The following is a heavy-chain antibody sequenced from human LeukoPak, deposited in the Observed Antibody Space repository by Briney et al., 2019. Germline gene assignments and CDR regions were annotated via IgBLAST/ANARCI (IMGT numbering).Heavy chain of an antibody. V-gene: IGHV1-8*01. CDR3: ARGGTSIAARPGYGMDV. CDR1: GYTFTSYD. Sequence: ASVKVSCKASGYTFTSYDINWVRQATGQGLEWMGWMNPNSGNTGYAQKFQGRVTMTRNTSISTAYMELSSLRSEDTAVYYCARGGTSIAARPGYGMDVWGQGTTVTVSS. D-gene: IGHD6-6*01. CDR2: MNPNSGNT. J-gene: IGHJ6*02.